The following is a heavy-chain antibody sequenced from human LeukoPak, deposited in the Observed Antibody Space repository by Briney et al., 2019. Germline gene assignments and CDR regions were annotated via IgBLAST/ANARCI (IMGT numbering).Heavy chain of an antibody. J-gene: IGHJ3*02. Sequence: GESLKISCQGSGYSFTRYWVGWVRQMPGMGLEWMGIMYPGDSDTRYSPSLQGQVTISADKYISTAYLQWSSLKASDTTIYYCARRDGYNMGAFDIWGQGTMVTVSS. CDR2: MYPGDSDT. CDR1: GYSFTRYW. V-gene: IGHV5-51*01. D-gene: IGHD5-24*01. CDR3: ARRDGYNMGAFDI.